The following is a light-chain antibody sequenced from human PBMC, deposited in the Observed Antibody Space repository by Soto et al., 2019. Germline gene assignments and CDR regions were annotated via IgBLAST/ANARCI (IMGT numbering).Light chain of an antibody. Sequence: DIHMTQSPSSASASVGDRVTMTCRASPGVTRWLAWYQQRPGKAPRLLIYTASRLQSGVPSRFSASGFGTDLTLTISSLQPEDVATYYCHQANTYPLTFGGGTKVEIK. CDR3: HQANTYPLT. J-gene: IGKJ4*01. CDR2: TAS. CDR1: PGVTRW. V-gene: IGKV1-12*01.